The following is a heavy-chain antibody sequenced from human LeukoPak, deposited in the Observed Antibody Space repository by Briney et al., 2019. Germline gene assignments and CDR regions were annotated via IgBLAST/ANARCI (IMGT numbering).Heavy chain of an antibody. Sequence: PGGSLRLSCAASGFTFNDAWMNWVRQGSGKGLEWVGRIKSKTDGGTTDYAAPVKGRFTISRDDSKKILYLQMNSLKIEDTAVYYCSTGRLDYWGQGILVTVSS. CDR1: GFTFNDAW. CDR2: IKSKTDGGTT. V-gene: IGHV3-15*01. CDR3: STGRLDY. J-gene: IGHJ4*02.